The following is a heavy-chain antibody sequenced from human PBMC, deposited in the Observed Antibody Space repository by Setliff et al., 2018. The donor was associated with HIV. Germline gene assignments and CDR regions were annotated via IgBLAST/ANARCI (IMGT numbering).Heavy chain of an antibody. J-gene: IGHJ4*02. CDR3: ARSIIRPYSSGWPWYFDY. Sequence: PGGSLRLSGAASGFTFSTHWMSWFRQAPGKGLEWVAKINQDESDKNYVDSVKGRFTISSDYAKNSLSLQVNRLRAEDTAVYYCARSIIRPYSSGWPWYFDYWGQGTLVTVSS. CDR2: INQDESDK. CDR1: GFTFSTHW. D-gene: IGHD6-19*01. V-gene: IGHV3-7*01.